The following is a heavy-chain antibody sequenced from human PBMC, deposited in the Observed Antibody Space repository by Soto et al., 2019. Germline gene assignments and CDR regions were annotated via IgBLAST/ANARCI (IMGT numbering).Heavy chain of an antibody. Sequence: SQTLSLTCAISGDSVSSNSAAWNCIIHSPSRGLEWLGRTYYRSKWYNDYAVSVKSRITINPDTSKNQFSLQLNSVTPEDTAVYYCARGPRGYSYGYVDYWGQGTLVTVSS. D-gene: IGHD5-18*01. CDR2: TYYRSKWYN. V-gene: IGHV6-1*01. J-gene: IGHJ4*02. CDR3: ARGPRGYSYGYVDY. CDR1: GDSVSSNSAA.